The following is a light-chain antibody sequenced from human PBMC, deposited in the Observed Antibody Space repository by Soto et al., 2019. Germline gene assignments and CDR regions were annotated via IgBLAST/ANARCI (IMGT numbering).Light chain of an antibody. CDR1: QSLLSSGGETY. CDR3: MQSTQLPLP. CDR2: EVS. Sequence: EIVMSQTPLSLSVTPGQPASISCRSSQSLLSSGGETYLFWYLQRPGQSPQLLIYEVSNRISAVPDRFSGSGSGTDFTLKISRVEAEDAGVYYCMQSTQLPLPFGQGTLLAIK. J-gene: IGKJ5*01. V-gene: IGKV2D-29*02.